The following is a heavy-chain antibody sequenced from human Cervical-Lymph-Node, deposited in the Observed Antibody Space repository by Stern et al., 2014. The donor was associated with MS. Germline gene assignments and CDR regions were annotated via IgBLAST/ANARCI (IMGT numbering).Heavy chain of an antibody. D-gene: IGHD2-15*01. CDR2: IYFLGDT. CDR3: ARLGRDIAPTPTFYFDY. Sequence: QVQLQESGPGLVKPSETLSLTCTVSGASISSDSYYWGWIRQPPGKGLEWIGSIYFLGDTYYSPSLKGRVTISVDTSKNHFSLKLVFVTATDTAVYYCARLGRDIAPTPTFYFDYWGRGTLVAVSS. CDR1: GASISSDSYY. J-gene: IGHJ4*02. V-gene: IGHV4-39*02.